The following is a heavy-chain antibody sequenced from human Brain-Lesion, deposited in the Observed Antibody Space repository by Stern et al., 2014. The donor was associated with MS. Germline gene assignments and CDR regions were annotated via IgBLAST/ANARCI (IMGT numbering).Heavy chain of an antibody. CDR3: ARGRVVPGFQYYATDV. CDR1: GGSISSGGYY. Sequence: VQLVESGPGLVKPSQTLSLSCTVSGGSISSGGYYWSWIRQPAGKGLEWIGRIFNRGSTSYTPSQKSRVPISIDTSKNQFSLRLNSMTAADTAVYYCARGRVVPGFQYYATDVWGQGTTVIVSS. CDR2: IFNRGST. D-gene: IGHD2-2*01. V-gene: IGHV4-61*02. J-gene: IGHJ6*02.